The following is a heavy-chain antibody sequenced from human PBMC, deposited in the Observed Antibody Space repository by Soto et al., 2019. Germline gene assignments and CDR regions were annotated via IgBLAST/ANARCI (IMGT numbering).Heavy chain of an antibody. V-gene: IGHV4-39*01. CDR3: ARLGVWGTDRDY. J-gene: IGHJ4*02. Sequence: QLQLQESGPGLVKPSETLSLTCTVSGGSISSSSYYWGWIRQPPGKGLEWIGSIYYSGSTYYNPSIKSRVTLSVDTSKNQFSLKLSSVTAADTAVYYCARLGVWGTDRDYWGQGTLVTVSS. CDR2: IYYSGST. D-gene: IGHD3-16*01. CDR1: GGSISSSSYY.